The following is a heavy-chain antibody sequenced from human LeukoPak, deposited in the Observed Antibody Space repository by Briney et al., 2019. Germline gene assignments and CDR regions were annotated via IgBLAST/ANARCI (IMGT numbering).Heavy chain of an antibody. D-gene: IGHD2-21*01. V-gene: IGHV3-48*01. CDR3: ARDTHYSFDY. CDR2: ISISSGTI. Sequence: GGSPRLSCAASGFIFSSYSMNWVRQAPGKGLEWVSYISISSGTISYADSVRGRFTISSDNAKNSLYLQMNSLRAEDTAVYYCARDTHYSFDYWGQGTLVIVSS. CDR1: GFIFSSYS. J-gene: IGHJ4*02.